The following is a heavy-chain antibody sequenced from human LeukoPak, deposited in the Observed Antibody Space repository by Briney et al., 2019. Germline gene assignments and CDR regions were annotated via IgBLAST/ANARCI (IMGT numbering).Heavy chain of an antibody. D-gene: IGHD4-23*01. CDR3: ASTVVNSDTEYFQH. CDR1: GGTFSSYA. J-gene: IGHJ1*01. CDR2: IIPIFGTA. V-gene: IGHV1-69*13. Sequence: GASVKVSCKASGGTFSSYAISWVRQAPGQGLEWMGGIIPIFGTANYAQKFQGRVTITADESTSTAYMELSSLRSEDTAVYYCASTVVNSDTEYFQHWGQGTLVTVSS.